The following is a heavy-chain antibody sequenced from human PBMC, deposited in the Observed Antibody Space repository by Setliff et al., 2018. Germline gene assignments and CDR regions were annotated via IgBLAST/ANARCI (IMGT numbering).Heavy chain of an antibody. D-gene: IGHD3-10*01. CDR2: INEDGSET. CDR1: ELTFSSYW. J-gene: IGHJ4*02. CDR3: AKGDYGSGSYYKG. Sequence: GGSLRLSCVASELTFSSYWMNWVRQTPDKRLEWVANINEDGSETYYADSVKGRFTISRDNSKNTLYLQMNSLRAEDTAVYYCAKGDYGSGSYYKGWGQGTLVTVSS. V-gene: IGHV3-7*01.